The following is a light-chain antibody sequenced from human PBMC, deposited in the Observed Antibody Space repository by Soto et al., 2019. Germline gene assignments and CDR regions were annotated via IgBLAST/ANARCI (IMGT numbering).Light chain of an antibody. Sequence: QSALTQPRSVSGSPGQSVTISCTGTTSDVGGYNYVSWYQQHPGKAPKLMIYDVNKWPSGVPDRFSGSKSGNTASLTISGLQAEDEADYYCCSYVGSYTDVFGSGTKVTVL. CDR3: CSYVGSYTDV. V-gene: IGLV2-11*01. CDR2: DVN. J-gene: IGLJ1*01. CDR1: TSDVGGYNY.